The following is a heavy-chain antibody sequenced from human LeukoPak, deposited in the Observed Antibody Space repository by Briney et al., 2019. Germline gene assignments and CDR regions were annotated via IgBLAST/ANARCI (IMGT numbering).Heavy chain of an antibody. CDR1: GFTFSSYA. V-gene: IGHV3-23*01. CDR2: ISGSGGST. CDR3: AKGEVRGVIPISSC. Sequence: PGGSLRLSCAASGFTFSSYAMSWVRQAPGKGLEWVSTISGSGGSTYYADSVKGRFTISRDNSKNTLYLQMNSLRAEDTAVYYCAKGEVRGVIPISSCWGQGTLVTVSS. D-gene: IGHD3-10*01. J-gene: IGHJ4*02.